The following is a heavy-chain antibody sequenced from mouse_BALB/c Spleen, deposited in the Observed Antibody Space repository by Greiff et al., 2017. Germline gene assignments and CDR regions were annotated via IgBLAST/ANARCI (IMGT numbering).Heavy chain of an antibody. CDR3: ARDRYDEGTWFAY. CDR1: GYSITSGYY. J-gene: IGHJ3*01. V-gene: IGHV3-6*02. D-gene: IGHD2-14*01. Sequence: EVKVEESGPGLVKPSQSLSLTCSVTGYSITSGYYWNWIRQFPGNKLEWMGYISYDGSNNYNPSLKNRISITRDTSKNQFFLKLNSVTTEDTATYYCARDRYDEGTWFAYWGQGTLVTVSA. CDR2: ISYDGSN.